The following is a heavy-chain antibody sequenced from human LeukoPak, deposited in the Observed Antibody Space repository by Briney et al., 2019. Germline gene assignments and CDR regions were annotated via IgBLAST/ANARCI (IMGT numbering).Heavy chain of an antibody. CDR3: ARDLDGPENY. Sequence: GGSLRLSCGASGFTFSNYGMHWVRQAPGKGLEWVAVTSFDGSSKYYAASVKGRFTISRDNSKNTLYLQMNSLRPEDTAVYYCARDLDGPENYWGQGTLVTVSS. V-gene: IGHV3-30*03. J-gene: IGHJ4*02. CDR2: TSFDGSSK. D-gene: IGHD3-3*01. CDR1: GFTFSNYG.